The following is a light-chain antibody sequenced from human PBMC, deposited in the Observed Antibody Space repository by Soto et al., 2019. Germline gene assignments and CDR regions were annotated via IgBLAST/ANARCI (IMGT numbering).Light chain of an antibody. V-gene: IGKV3D-11*01. Sequence: EIVMTQSPATVSVSPGERATLSCRASQGVSDKLAWYQQKPGQAPRLLIYDASTRATDIPARFSGSGSGTDFTLTISSLEPEDFAVYYCQQRSNWPITFGQGTRLEIK. CDR3: QQRSNWPIT. CDR2: DAS. CDR1: QGVSDK. J-gene: IGKJ5*01.